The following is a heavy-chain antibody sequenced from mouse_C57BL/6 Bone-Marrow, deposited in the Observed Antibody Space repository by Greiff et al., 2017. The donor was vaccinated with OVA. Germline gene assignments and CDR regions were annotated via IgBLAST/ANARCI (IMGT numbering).Heavy chain of an antibody. CDR3: ARSAYYKFDY. CDR2: INPYNGGT. D-gene: IGHD2-12*01. CDR1: GYTFTDYY. J-gene: IGHJ2*01. V-gene: IGHV1-19*01. Sequence: EVKLQESGPVLVKPGASVKMSCKASGYTFTDYYMNWVKQSHGKSLEWIGVINPYNGGTSYNQKFKGKATLTVDKSSSTAYMELNSLTSEDSAVYYCARSAYYKFDYWGQGTTLTVSS.